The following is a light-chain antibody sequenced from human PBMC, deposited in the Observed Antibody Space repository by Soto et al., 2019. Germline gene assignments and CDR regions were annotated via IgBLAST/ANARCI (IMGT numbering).Light chain of an antibody. CDR1: QSVRSW. V-gene: IGKV1-5*01. Sequence: TQSPATLSLSPGERATLSCRASQSVRSWLAWYQQKPGTAPKLLIFDASRLESGVPSRFSGSASGTEFTLTISSLQPDDFATYYCQQYDNYPLTFGGGTKVEIK. J-gene: IGKJ4*01. CDR3: QQYDNYPLT. CDR2: DAS.